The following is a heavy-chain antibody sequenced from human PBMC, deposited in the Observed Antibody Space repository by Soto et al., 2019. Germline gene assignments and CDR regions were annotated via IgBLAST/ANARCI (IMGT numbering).Heavy chain of an antibody. CDR3: ARDHWAADY. D-gene: IGHD3-16*01. Sequence: EVQLVESGGGLVQPGGSLRLSCAASGFTVSPKYMSWVRQAPGKGLEWVSVIYSGGSTFYADSVRGRFTISRDNAKNTVNLQMNSMRAEDTAVYYCARDHWAADYWGQGTLVTVSS. CDR1: GFTVSPKY. J-gene: IGHJ4*02. CDR2: IYSGGST. V-gene: IGHV3-66*01.